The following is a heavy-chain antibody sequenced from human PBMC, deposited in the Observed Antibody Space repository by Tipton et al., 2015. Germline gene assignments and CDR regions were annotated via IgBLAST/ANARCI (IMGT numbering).Heavy chain of an antibody. CDR2: ISHSGNT. CDR1: GDSISSDYY. CDR3: ACQDYDSLTRDYQTVDY. V-gene: IGHV4-38-2*02. Sequence: LRLSCTVSGDSISSDYYWGWIRQPPGKGLEWIGSISHSGNTYYNPSLKSRVTMSRDTSKNQFSLKLTSVTAADTAVYYCACQDYDSLTRDYQTVDYWGQGTLVTVSS. D-gene: IGHD3-9*01. J-gene: IGHJ4*02.